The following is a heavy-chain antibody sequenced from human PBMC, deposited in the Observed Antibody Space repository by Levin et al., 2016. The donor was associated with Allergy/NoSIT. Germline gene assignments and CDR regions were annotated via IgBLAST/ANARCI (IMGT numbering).Heavy chain of an antibody. Sequence: GSLRLSCTVSGGSLTTDSLHWGWVRQPPGKVLEWIGTIYYTGNTYYNPSLKSRVTLFVDTSKNQFSLRLTSVTAADTAIYYCVRRQWMEVFDVWGQGTMVTVSS. V-gene: IGHV4-39*01. CDR3: VRRQWMEVFDV. CDR1: GGSLTTDSLH. D-gene: IGHD6-19*01. J-gene: IGHJ3*01. CDR2: IYYTGNT.